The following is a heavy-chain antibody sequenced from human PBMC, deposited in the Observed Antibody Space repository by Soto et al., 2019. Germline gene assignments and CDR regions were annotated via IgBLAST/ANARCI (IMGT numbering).Heavy chain of an antibody. V-gene: IGHV3-53*01. CDR1: GFTVSGNS. Sequence: EVLLVESGGGLIQPGGSLRLSCAASGFTVSGNSMSWVRQAPGKGLEWVSLIDSGGSTYYADSVKGRFTISRDNPKNMLFLQMNSLRAEDMAVYYCARGGALDVWGQGTTVTVSS. D-gene: IGHD3-16*01. CDR2: IDSGGST. CDR3: ARGGALDV. J-gene: IGHJ6*02.